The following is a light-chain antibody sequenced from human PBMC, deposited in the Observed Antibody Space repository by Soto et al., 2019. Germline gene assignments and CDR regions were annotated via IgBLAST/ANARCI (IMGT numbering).Light chain of an antibody. CDR1: QSLSRSS. V-gene: IGKV3-20*01. J-gene: IGKJ1*01. CDR3: QQYGSLPRT. Sequence: EIVLTQSPCTLSLYPGDRASLSCRASQSLSRSSLAWYQQKPGRAPRLLIYGASSRATGIPDRFSGSGSGTDFTLTISRLEPEDFAVYYCQQYGSLPRTFGQGTKVDIK. CDR2: GAS.